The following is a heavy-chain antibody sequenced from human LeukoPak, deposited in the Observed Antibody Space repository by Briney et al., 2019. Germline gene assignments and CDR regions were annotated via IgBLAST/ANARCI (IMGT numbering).Heavy chain of an antibody. CDR2: ISGSGGST. V-gene: IGHV3-23*01. CDR3: AKGDLYYYDSSGSNFDY. J-gene: IGHJ4*02. D-gene: IGHD3-22*01. CDR1: GFTFSSYA. Sequence: GGSLRLSCAASGFTFSSYAMSWVRQAPGKGLEWVSAISGSGGSTYYADSVKGRFTISRDNSKNTLYLQMNSLRAEDTAVYYCAKGDLYYYDSSGSNFDYWGQGTLVTVSS.